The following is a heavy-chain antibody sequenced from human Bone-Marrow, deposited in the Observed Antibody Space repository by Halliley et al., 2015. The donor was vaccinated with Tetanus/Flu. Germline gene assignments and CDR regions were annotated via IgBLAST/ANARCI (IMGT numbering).Heavy chain of an antibody. CDR3: AREKIMGNAFDY. D-gene: IGHD2-8*01. V-gene: IGHV4-30-4*01. CDR1: GDSISSADFF. J-gene: IGHJ4*02. CDR2: IFYGGST. Sequence: TLSLTCTVSGDSISSADFFWSWIRQRPGQGLEWIGHIFYGGSTYYNPTLKGRVKISVDRSSNQFSLRLSSVTAADTALYFCAREKIMGNAFDYWGQGAPVIVSS.